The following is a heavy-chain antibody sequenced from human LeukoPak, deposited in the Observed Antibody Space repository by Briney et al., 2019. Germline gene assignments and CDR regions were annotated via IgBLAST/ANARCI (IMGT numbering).Heavy chain of an antibody. CDR3: ARAVEMAPLNAFDI. Sequence: ASVKVSCKASGFTFINYYMHWVRQAPGQGLEWLGIINLSGGSTHYPQKFQDRVTMTRDTSTSTAYMELSSLRSEDTAVYYCARAVEMAPLNAFDIWGQGTMVTVSS. J-gene: IGHJ3*02. D-gene: IGHD5-24*01. CDR1: GFTFINYY. CDR2: INLSGGST. V-gene: IGHV1-46*01.